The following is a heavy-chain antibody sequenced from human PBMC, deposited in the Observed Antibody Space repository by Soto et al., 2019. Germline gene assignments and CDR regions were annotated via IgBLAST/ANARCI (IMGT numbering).Heavy chain of an antibody. CDR3: ARSDFYQGSETYYPTDY. V-gene: IGHV3-30*03. Sequence: QGPLVESGGGVVQPGGSLRLSCAASGFLFSTYAMHWVRQAPGKGLGWVAVISYDGAEKHYADSVRGRFTISRDNSGDSFFLQMHSLRVEDTAVYYCARSDFYQGSETYYPTDYWGLGTLVTVSS. CDR2: ISYDGAEK. D-gene: IGHD3-10*01. CDR1: GFLFSTYA. J-gene: IGHJ4*02.